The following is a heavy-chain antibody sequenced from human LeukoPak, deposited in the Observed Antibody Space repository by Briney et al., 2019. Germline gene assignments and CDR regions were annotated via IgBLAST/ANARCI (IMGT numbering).Heavy chain of an antibody. J-gene: IGHJ4*02. V-gene: IGHV3-7*04. Sequence: SGGSLRLSCAASGFTITNFWMSWVRQAPGKGLEWVANIKQDGGEKYYVDSVKGRFTISRDNAKNSLYLQMNSLRAEDTAIYYCTRVGYIDEGIDYWGQGTLVTVSS. D-gene: IGHD5-24*01. CDR3: TRVGYIDEGIDY. CDR1: GFTITNFW. CDR2: IKQDGGEK.